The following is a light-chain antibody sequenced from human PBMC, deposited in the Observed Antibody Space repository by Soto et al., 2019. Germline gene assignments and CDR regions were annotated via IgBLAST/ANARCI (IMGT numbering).Light chain of an antibody. CDR3: QQVNSYPLT. V-gene: IGKV1-9*01. CDR1: QGISSY. CDR2: AAS. J-gene: IGKJ4*01. Sequence: DIQLTQSPSFLSASVGDRVTITCRASQGISSYLTWSQQQPGKAPKLLIYAASTLESGVPSRFSGSGSGTEFTLTISSLQPEDFATYYCQQVNSYPLTFGGGTKVDI.